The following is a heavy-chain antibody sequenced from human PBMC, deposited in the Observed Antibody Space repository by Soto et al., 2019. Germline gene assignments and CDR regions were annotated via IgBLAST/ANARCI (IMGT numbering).Heavy chain of an antibody. CDR2: IYYSGST. J-gene: IGHJ4*02. Sequence: SETLSLTCSVSGDSISSGDYYWSWIHHHPGKGLEWIGYIYYSGSTYYNPSLKSRITISVDTSKNHLSLKLSSVTAADTAVYYCASGGYSRSGTDFWGEGNMVTVSS. CDR1: GDSISSGDYY. V-gene: IGHV4-31*03. CDR3: ASGGYSRSGTDF. D-gene: IGHD6-13*01.